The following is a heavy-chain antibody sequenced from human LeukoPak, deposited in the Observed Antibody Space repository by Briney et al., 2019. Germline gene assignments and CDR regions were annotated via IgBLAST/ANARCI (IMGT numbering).Heavy chain of an antibody. J-gene: IGHJ3*02. Sequence: GRSLRLSCAASGFTFSNYGMHWVRQAPGKGLEWVAVISYGGSNKYYADSVKGRFTISRDNSKSTLYLQMNSLRAEDTAVFYCAKDLVGEFSYSRAFDIWGQGTMVTVSS. D-gene: IGHD3-16*01. CDR3: AKDLVGEFSYSRAFDI. CDR2: ISYGGSNK. V-gene: IGHV3-30*18. CDR1: GFTFSNYG.